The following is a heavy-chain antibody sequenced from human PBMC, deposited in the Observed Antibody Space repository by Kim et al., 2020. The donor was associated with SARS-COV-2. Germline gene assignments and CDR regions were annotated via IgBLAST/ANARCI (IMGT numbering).Heavy chain of an antibody. CDR2: ISYKGTT. D-gene: IGHD3-10*01. V-gene: IGHV4-59*08. CDR3: ARMELGGRWELPGAFGI. Sequence: SETLSLTCSVSGGPMTGYYWTWVRHLPRKGLEWIGFISYKGTTNYNAALKIRLTPLLDTPSSQFSLSLQTVTAADTAAYYCARMELGGRWELPGAFGIWG. J-gene: IGHJ3*02. CDR1: GGPMTGYY.